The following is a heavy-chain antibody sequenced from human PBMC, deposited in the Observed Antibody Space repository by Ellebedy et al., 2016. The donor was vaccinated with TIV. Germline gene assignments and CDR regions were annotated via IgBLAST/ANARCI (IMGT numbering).Heavy chain of an antibody. CDR3: ARGVPAAISYYYYYYMDV. CDR1: GGSFSGYY. V-gene: IGHV4-34*01. J-gene: IGHJ6*03. Sequence: SETLSLTXAVYGGSFSGYYWSWIRQPPGKGLEWIGEINHSGSTNYNPSLKSRVTISVDTSKNQFSLKLSSVTAADTAVYYCARGVPAAISYYYYYYMDVWGKGTTVTVSS. D-gene: IGHD2-2*02. CDR2: INHSGST.